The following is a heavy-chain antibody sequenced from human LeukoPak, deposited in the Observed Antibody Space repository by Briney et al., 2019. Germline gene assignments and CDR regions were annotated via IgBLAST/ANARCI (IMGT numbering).Heavy chain of an antibody. CDR3: AIGYISFNY. CDR2: INHSGST. V-gene: IGHV4-34*01. D-gene: IGHD6-19*01. J-gene: IGHJ4*02. CDR1: GGSFSGYY. Sequence: SETLSLTCAVYGGSFSGYYWSWIRQPPGKGLEWIGEINHSGSTNYNPSLKSRVTISVVTSKNQFSLKLSSVIAADTAVYYCAIGYISFNYWGQGTLVTVSS.